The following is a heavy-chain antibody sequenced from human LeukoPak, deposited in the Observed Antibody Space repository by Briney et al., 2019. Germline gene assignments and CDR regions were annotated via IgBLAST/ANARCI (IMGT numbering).Heavy chain of an antibody. J-gene: IGHJ4*02. CDR1: GFTFSTYW. D-gene: IGHD4-23*01. CDR3: SRGISSGNPLLVY. CDR2: INTDGSST. Sequence: GGSLRLSCAASGFTFSTYWMHWVRQAPGKGLVWVSRINTDGSSTGYADSVEGRFTISRDNAKNTLYLQMNSLRAEDTAVYYCSRGISSGNPLLVYWGQGTLVTVSS. V-gene: IGHV3-74*01.